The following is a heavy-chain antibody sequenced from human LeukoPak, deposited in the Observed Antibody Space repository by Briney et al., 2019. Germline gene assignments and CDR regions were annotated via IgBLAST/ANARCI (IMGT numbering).Heavy chain of an antibody. D-gene: IGHD7-27*01. J-gene: IGHJ4*02. V-gene: IGHV3-30*02. CDR3: AKPLGTSGYFDY. CDR1: GFRFSGSG. Sequence: PGGSLRLSCTASGFRFSGSGMHWVRQAPGKGLEWVAFIRYDGTNKYYADSVKGRFTISRDNSKNTLYVQMNSVRAEDSAVYYCAKPLGTSGYFDYWGQGTLVTVSS. CDR2: IRYDGTNK.